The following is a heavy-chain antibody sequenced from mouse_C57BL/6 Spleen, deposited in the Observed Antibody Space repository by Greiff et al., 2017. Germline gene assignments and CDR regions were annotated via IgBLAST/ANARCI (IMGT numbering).Heavy chain of an antibody. CDR1: GYSITSGYY. J-gene: IGHJ2*01. D-gene: IGHD4-1*01. CDR3: ARDARDNWDTLFDY. V-gene: IGHV3-6*01. Sequence: EVQVVESGPGLVKPSQSLSLTCSVTGYSITSGYYWNWIRQFPGNKLEWMGYISYDGSNNYNPSLKNRISITRDTSKNQFFLKLNSVTTEDTATYYCARDARDNWDTLFDYWGQGTTLTVSS. CDR2: ISYDGSN.